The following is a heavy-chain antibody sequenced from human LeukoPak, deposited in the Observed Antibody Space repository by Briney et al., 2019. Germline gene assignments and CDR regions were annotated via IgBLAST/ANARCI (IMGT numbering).Heavy chain of an antibody. CDR3: ARGLAAAGTPY. J-gene: IGHJ4*02. Sequence: GGSLRLSCAASGFNFDDYAMSWVRQAPGKGLEWVSVINWNGGSTGYADSVKGRFTISRDNAKNSLYLQMNSLRAEDTALYYCARGLAAAGTPYWGQGTPVTVSS. CDR2: INWNGGST. V-gene: IGHV3-20*04. CDR1: GFNFDDYA. D-gene: IGHD6-13*01.